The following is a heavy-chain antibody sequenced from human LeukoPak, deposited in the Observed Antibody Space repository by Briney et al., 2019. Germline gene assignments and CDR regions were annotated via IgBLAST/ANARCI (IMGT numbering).Heavy chain of an antibody. J-gene: IGHJ4*02. CDR1: GDSAGSSNYY. Sequence: SETLSLTCAVSGDSAGSSNYYWSWIRQPPGKGLEWIGYIYYGGNTNYNPSLQSRATISVDTSKSQFSLKLSSVTAADTAVHYCARLTRRSGNYFDYWGQGTLVTVSS. D-gene: IGHD1-1*01. CDR3: ARLTRRSGNYFDY. CDR2: IYYGGNT. V-gene: IGHV4-61*01.